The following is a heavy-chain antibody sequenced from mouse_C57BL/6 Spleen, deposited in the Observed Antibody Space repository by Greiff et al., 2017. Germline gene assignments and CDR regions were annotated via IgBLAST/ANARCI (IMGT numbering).Heavy chain of an antibody. CDR1: GYSITSGYY. CDR2: ISYDGSN. V-gene: IGHV3-6*01. Sequence: EVQLVESGPGLVKPSQSLSLTCSVTGYSITSGYYWNWIRQFPGNKLEWMGYISYDGSNNYNPSLKNRISITRDTSKNQFFLKLNSVTTEDTATYYCAPAGYGYSFDYWGQGTTLTVSS. D-gene: IGHD2-2*01. CDR3: APAGYGYSFDY. J-gene: IGHJ2*01.